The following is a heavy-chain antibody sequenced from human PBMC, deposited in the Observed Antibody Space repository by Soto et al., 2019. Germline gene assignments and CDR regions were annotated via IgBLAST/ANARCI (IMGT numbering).Heavy chain of an antibody. J-gene: IGHJ3*02. CDR2: IIPIFGTA. D-gene: IGHD2-2*01. CDR1: GGSFSSYA. CDR3: ARDCSSTSCYLWAPDAFDI. V-gene: IGHV1-69*13. Sequence: SVKVSGKAAGGSFSSYAISWVRQAPGHGLEWMGGIIPIFGTANYAQKFQGRVTITADESTSTAYMELSSLRSEDTAVYYCARDCSSTSCYLWAPDAFDIWGQGTIVTVSS.